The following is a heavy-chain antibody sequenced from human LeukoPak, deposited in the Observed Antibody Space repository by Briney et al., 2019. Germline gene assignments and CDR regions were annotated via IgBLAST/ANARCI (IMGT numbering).Heavy chain of an antibody. Sequence: GGSLRLSCAASGFTLSSYWMSWVRQAPGKGLEWVANIKQDGSEKYYVDSVKGRFTISRDNAKNSLYLQMNSLRAEDTAVYYCARDGAVADYWGQGTLVTVSS. J-gene: IGHJ4*02. D-gene: IGHD6-19*01. CDR3: ARDGAVADY. V-gene: IGHV3-7*01. CDR1: GFTLSSYW. CDR2: IKQDGSEK.